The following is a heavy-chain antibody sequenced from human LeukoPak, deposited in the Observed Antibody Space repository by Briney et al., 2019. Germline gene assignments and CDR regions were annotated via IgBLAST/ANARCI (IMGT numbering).Heavy chain of an antibody. CDR3: ARGRKDWYVDL. Sequence: GGSLRLSCAASGFTFSSYWMHWVRRAPGKGLVWVSRINSDGSSTSYADSVKGRFTISRDNAKNTLYLQMNSLRAEDTAVHYCARGRKDWYVDLWGRGTLVTVSS. J-gene: IGHJ2*01. D-gene: IGHD1-14*01. CDR2: INSDGSST. CDR1: GFTFSSYW. V-gene: IGHV3-74*01.